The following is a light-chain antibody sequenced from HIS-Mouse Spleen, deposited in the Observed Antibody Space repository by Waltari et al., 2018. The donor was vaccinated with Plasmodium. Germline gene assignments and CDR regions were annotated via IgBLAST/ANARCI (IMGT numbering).Light chain of an antibody. CDR3: NARDSSGNHQV. CDR2: GKN. V-gene: IGLV3-19*01. J-gene: IGLJ3*02. Sequence: SSELTQDPAVSVALGQTVRITCQGDSLRSYYASWYQQKPGKAPVLCINGKNNRPSGIRDRFTGSSSGNTASLTITVAQAEDEADYYCNARDSSGNHQVFGGGTKLTVL. CDR1: SLRSYY.